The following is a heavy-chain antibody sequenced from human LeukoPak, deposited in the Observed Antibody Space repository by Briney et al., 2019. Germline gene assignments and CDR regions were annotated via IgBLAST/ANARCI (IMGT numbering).Heavy chain of an antibody. D-gene: IGHD2-8*02. CDR3: ASHYCTAGSCYFDG. V-gene: IGHV3-53*01. Sequence: GGSLRLSCVVSGFSISHNYMSWVRQAPGKGLEWVSLIYSGGDSYYADSVKGRFIISKDSSKNTVYLRMNTLRAEDTAVYYCASHYCTAGSCYFDGWGQGTLVSVSS. J-gene: IGHJ4*02. CDR1: GFSISHNY. CDR2: IYSGGDS.